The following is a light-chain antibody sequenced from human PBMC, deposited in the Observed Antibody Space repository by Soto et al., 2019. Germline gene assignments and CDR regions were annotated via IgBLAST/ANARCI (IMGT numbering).Light chain of an antibody. CDR2: GGS. V-gene: IGKV3-20*01. Sequence: EIVLTQSPDTLSLSPGERATLSCRASQSFSSSYLAWYQQKPGQAPRLLIYGGSSRAIGIPDRFIGSGSGKDFTLTISRLEPEDFAVYYCQQYGGSSTWTFGQGTKVE. J-gene: IGKJ1*01. CDR1: QSFSSSY. CDR3: QQYGGSSTWT.